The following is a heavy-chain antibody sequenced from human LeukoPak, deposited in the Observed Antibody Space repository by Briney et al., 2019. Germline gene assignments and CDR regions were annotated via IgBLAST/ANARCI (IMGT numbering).Heavy chain of an antibody. CDR1: GFTFSSYA. V-gene: IGHV3-23*01. Sequence: SGGSLRLSCAASGFTFSSYAMSWVRQAPGKGLEWVSAISGSGGSTYYADSVKGRFIISRDNSKNTFYLQMNSLRVDDTATYYCAKGKVNHLGAFDQWGQGTLVTVSS. CDR3: AKGKVNHLGAFDQ. D-gene: IGHD1-26*01. CDR2: ISGSGGST. J-gene: IGHJ4*02.